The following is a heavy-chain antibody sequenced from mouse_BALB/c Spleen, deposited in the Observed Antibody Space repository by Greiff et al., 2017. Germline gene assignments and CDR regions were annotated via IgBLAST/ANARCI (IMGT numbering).Heavy chain of an antibody. J-gene: IGHJ2*01. CDR3: AREGRYDGYFDY. V-gene: IGHV5-6-3*01. CDR1: GFTFSSYG. Sequence: EVQRVESGGGLVQPGGSLKLSCAASGFTFSSYGMSWVRQTPDKRLELVATINSNGGSTYYPDSVKGRFTISRDNAKNTLYLQMSSLKSEDTAMYYCAREGRYDGYFDYWGQGTTLTVSS. CDR2: INSNGGST. D-gene: IGHD2-14*01.